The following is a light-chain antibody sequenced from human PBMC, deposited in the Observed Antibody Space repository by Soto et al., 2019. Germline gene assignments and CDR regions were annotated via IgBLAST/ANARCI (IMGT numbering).Light chain of an antibody. CDR2: GTS. CDR3: QQYAGSPWT. CDR1: QSVGTNY. V-gene: IGKV3-20*01. J-gene: IGKJ1*01. Sequence: ENVLTQSPGTLSLSSGERATLSCRASQSVGTNYLAWYQQKPGQAPRLLIYGTSTRATGIPDRFSGSGSGTDFTLSISRLEPEDFAVYFCQQYAGSPWTFGQGTKVEIK.